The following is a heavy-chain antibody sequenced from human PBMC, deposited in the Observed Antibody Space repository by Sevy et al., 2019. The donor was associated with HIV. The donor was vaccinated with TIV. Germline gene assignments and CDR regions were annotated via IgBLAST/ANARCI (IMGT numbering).Heavy chain of an antibody. CDR1: GFTFSSYG. V-gene: IGHV3-30*18. J-gene: IGHJ4*02. D-gene: IGHD3-22*01. CDR3: AKADSSGYYYLDY. Sequence: GGSLRLSCAASGFTFSSYGMHWVRQAPGKGLEWVAVISYDGSNKYYADSVKGRFTISKDNSKNTLYLQMNSLRAEDTAVYYCAKADSSGYYYLDYWGQVSLVTVSS. CDR2: ISYDGSNK.